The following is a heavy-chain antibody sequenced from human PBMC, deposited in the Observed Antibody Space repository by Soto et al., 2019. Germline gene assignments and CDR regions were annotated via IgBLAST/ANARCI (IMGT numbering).Heavy chain of an antibody. CDR1: GGSISSSSYY. V-gene: IGHV4-39*01. CDR3: ASGPQPTVTFDY. D-gene: IGHD4-17*01. Sequence: PEETLSLTCTVSGGSISSSSYYWGWIRQPPGKGLEWIGSIYYSGSTYYNPSLKSRVTISVDTSKNQFSLKLSSVTAADTAVYYCASGPQPTVTFDYWGQGTLVTVAS. J-gene: IGHJ4*02. CDR2: IYYSGST.